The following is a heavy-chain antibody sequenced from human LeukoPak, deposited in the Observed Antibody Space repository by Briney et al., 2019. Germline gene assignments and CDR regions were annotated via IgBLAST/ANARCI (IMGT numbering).Heavy chain of an antibody. D-gene: IGHD3-3*01. CDR3: ARQRTSGSASNLRVAQIDS. CDR1: GGSINNYY. J-gene: IGHJ4*02. V-gene: IGHV4-39*01. Sequence: SETLSLTCTVSGGSINNYYWSWIRQSPGTGLEWIGSIYYSGSTYYNPSLKSRATISVDTSKNQISLKVSSVTAADSALYFCARQRTSGSASNLRVAQIDSWGQGTLVTVSS. CDR2: IYYSGST.